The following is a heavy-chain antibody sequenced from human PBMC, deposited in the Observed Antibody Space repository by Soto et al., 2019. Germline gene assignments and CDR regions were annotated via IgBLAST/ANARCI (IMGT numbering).Heavy chain of an antibody. J-gene: IGHJ6*02. V-gene: IGHV4-31*02. CDR1: GGSVNSGGYH. CDR2: IYYSGST. Sequence: TLSLTCTVSGGSVNSGGYHWSFIRQHPGKGLEWIGDIYYSGSTYYNPSLKSRVTISIDTATNHFSLNLSVLTAADTAVYSCARAPVPNSNYYGTDVWGQGTTVTVSS. CDR3: ARAPVPNSNYYGTDV. D-gene: IGHD2-2*01.